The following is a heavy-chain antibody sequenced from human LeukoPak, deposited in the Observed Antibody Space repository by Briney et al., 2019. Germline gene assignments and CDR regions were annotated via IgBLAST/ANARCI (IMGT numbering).Heavy chain of an antibody. CDR3: ARGDQDLNTIYYFDY. Sequence: GGSLRLSCAASGFTFSSYEMNWVRQAPGKGLEWVSYISSSGSTIYYADSVKGRFTISRDNAKNSLYLQMNSLRAEDTAVYYCARGDQDLNTIYYFDYWGQGTLVTVSS. J-gene: IGHJ4*02. V-gene: IGHV3-48*03. CDR2: ISSSGSTI. D-gene: IGHD3-10*01. CDR1: GFTFSSYE.